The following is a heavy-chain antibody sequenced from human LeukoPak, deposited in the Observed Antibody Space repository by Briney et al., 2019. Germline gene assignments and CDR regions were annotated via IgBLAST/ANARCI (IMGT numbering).Heavy chain of an antibody. J-gene: IGHJ3*02. CDR2: IYHSGST. Sequence: SETLSLTCTVSGYSISSGYYWGWIRQPPGKGLEWIGSIYHSGSTYYNPSLKSRVTISVDTSKNQFSLKLSSVTAADTAVYYCARAGITGTRDAFDIWGQGTMVTVSS. CDR3: ARAGITGTRDAFDI. V-gene: IGHV4-38-2*02. D-gene: IGHD1-7*01. CDR1: GYSISSGYY.